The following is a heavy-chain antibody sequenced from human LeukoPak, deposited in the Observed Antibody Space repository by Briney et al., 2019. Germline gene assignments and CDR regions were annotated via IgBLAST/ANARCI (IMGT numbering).Heavy chain of an antibody. CDR3: ARIVGATLFDY. D-gene: IGHD1-26*01. V-gene: IGHV4-39*02. CDR2: IYFSGGT. Sequence: LETLSLTCTVSGGSISSSSYYWGWIRQPPGEGLKWSGSIYFSGGTYSNPSLNSRATTSLDTPKKDFSLQRSCVTAAETAVYYCARIVGATLFDYWGQGTLVTVSS. J-gene: IGHJ4*02. CDR1: GGSISSSSYY.